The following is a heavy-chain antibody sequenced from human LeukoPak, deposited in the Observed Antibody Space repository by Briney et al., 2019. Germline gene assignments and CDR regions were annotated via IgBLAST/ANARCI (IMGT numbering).Heavy chain of an antibody. J-gene: IGHJ5*02. CDR3: AGLGLRRGVGVVVAARWFDP. Sequence: SETLSLTCTVSGGSISSSSYYWGWIRQPPGKGLEWIGSIYYSGSTYYNPSLKSRVTISVDTSKNQFSLKLSSVTAADTAVYYCAGLGLRRGVGVVVAARWFDPWGQGTLVTVSS. V-gene: IGHV4-39*01. CDR2: IYYSGST. D-gene: IGHD2-15*01. CDR1: GGSISSSSYY.